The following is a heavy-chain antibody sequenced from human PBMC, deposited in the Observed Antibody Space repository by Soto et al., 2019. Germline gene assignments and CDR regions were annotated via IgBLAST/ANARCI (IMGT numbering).Heavy chain of an antibody. Sequence: QVQLVQSGAEVKKPVASVKVSCKASGYRFTSFYIHWVRQAPGQGLEWMGVINPSGGSTTYAQKFQDRVTMTRDTSTSTVDMELSSLRSEDTAVYYCARENWFDPWGQGTLVTVSS. J-gene: IGHJ5*02. CDR2: INPSGGST. CDR1: GYRFTSFY. V-gene: IGHV1-46*01. CDR3: ARENWFDP.